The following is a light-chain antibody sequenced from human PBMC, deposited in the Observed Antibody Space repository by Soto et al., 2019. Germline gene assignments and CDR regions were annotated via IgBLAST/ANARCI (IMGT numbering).Light chain of an antibody. J-gene: IGKJ4*01. Sequence: EIVLTQSPGTLSLSPGERATLSCRAKERISSSYLAWYQQKPGQAPRLLIYGASGRATGIPDRFSGSGSGTDFTLTISRLEPEDLAVYYCQQYGSSPLTFGGGTKVDIK. CDR3: QQYGSSPLT. CDR2: GAS. V-gene: IGKV3-20*01. CDR1: ERISSSY.